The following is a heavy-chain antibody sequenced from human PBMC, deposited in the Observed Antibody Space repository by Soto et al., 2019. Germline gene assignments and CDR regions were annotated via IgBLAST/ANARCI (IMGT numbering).Heavy chain of an antibody. J-gene: IGHJ4*02. CDR2: ISSSSSYI. Sequence: GGSLRLSCAASGFTFSSYSMNWVRQAPGKGLEWVSSISSSSSYIYYADSVKGRFTISRDNAKNSLYLQMNSLRDDDTAVYYCARRRGYCGGTHCYLDYWGQGA. V-gene: IGHV3-21*01. CDR1: GFTFSSYS. D-gene: IGHD2-21*01. CDR3: ARRRGYCGGTHCYLDY.